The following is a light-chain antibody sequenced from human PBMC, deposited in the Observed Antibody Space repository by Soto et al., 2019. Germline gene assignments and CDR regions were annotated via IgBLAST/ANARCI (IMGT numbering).Light chain of an antibody. CDR2: GAS. J-gene: IGKJ1*01. Sequence: EMLMTQSPVTLSVSPGERATLSCRASQSVRSTYLAWYQQKPGQAPRLLIYGASSRATGIPDRFSGSGSGTDFTLTISRLEPEDFAVYYCQQYGSSPRTFGQGTKVDI. CDR3: QQYGSSPRT. CDR1: QSVRSTY. V-gene: IGKV3-20*01.